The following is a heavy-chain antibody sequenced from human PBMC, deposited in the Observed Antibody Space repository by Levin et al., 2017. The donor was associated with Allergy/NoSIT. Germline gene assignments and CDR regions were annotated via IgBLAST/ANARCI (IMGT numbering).Heavy chain of an antibody. CDR3: TSHSSSWYFDY. J-gene: IGHJ4*02. Sequence: GGSLRLSCTASGFTFGDYAMSWFRQAPGKGLEWVGFIRIKAYGGTTEYAASVKGRFTISRDDSKSIAYLQMNSLKTEDTAVYYCTSHSSSWYFDYWGQGTLVTVSS. CDR2: IRIKAYGGTT. CDR1: GFTFGDYA. V-gene: IGHV3-49*03. D-gene: IGHD6-13*01.